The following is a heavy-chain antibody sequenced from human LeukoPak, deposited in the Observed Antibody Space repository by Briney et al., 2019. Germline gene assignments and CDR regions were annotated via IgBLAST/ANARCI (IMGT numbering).Heavy chain of an antibody. CDR3: ARGDSRCWYYFDY. CDR2: ISTSGST. J-gene: IGHJ4*02. Sequence: PSETLSLTCTVSGGSLSSYSWSWIRQPAGKGLESIGHISTSGSTNYNPSLKSRVTMSVDTSKNQFSLKLSSVAAADTAVYYCARGDSRCWYYFDYWGQGTLVTVSS. D-gene: IGHD6-13*01. CDR1: GGSLSSYS. V-gene: IGHV4-4*07.